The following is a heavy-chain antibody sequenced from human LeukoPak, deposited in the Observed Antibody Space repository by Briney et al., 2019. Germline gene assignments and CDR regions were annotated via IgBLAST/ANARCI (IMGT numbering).Heavy chain of an antibody. CDR1: GFTFSSYR. CDR2: ISSSSRTI. CDR3: AKDQEVVVIPSGYFDY. J-gene: IGHJ4*02. D-gene: IGHD3-22*01. V-gene: IGHV3-48*01. Sequence: GGSLRLSCAGSGFTFSSYRMNWVRQAPGKGLEWVSYISSSSRTIYYADSVKGRFTISRDNSKNTLYLQMNSLRAEDTAVYYCAKDQEVVVIPSGYFDYWGQGTLVTVSS.